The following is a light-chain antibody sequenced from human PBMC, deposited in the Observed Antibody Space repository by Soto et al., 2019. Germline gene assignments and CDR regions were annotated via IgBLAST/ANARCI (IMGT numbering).Light chain of an antibody. CDR1: QDINNF. CDR2: DAS. V-gene: IGKV1-33*01. CDR3: QQYYNLLLT. Sequence: DIQMTRSPSSLSASVGDRVTITCQTSQDINNFLNWYQQKPGKAPKLLIYDASNLETGVPSRFSGSGSGTDFTFTISSLQPEDIATYYCQQYYNLLLTFGGGTKVDIK. J-gene: IGKJ4*01.